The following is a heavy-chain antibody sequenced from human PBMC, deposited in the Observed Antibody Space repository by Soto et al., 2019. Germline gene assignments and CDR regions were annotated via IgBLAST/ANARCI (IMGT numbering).Heavy chain of an antibody. CDR3: ARGRSSSSYYYYYGMDV. CDR1: GGTFSSYA. J-gene: IGHJ6*02. V-gene: IGHV1-69*13. CDR2: IIPIFGTA. D-gene: IGHD6-6*01. Sequence: SVKVSCKASGGTFSSYAISWVRQAPGQGLEWMGGIIPIFGTANYAQKFQGRVTITADESTSTAYMELSSLRSADTAVYYCARGRSSSSYYYYYGMDVWGQGTSVTVSS.